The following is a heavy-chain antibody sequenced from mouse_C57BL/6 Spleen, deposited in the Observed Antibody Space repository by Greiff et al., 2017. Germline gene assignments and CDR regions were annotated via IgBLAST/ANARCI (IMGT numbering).Heavy chain of an antibody. CDR1: GYAFSSYW. Sequence: LQESGAELVKPGASVKISCKASGYAFSSYWMNWVKQRPGKGLEWIGQIYPGDGDTNYNGKFKGKATLTADKSSSTAYMQLSSLTSEDSAVYFCARGGYDPFAYWGQGTLVTVSA. J-gene: IGHJ3*01. CDR3: ARGGYDPFAY. V-gene: IGHV1-80*01. CDR2: IYPGDGDT. D-gene: IGHD2-3*01.